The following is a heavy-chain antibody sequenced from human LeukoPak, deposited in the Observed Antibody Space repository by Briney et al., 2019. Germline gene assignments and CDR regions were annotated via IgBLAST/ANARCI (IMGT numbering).Heavy chain of an antibody. Sequence: GGSLRLSCAVSGFNLNDYYMSWLRQSPGKGLEWVSVIYSGGSTYYADSVKGRFTISRHNSKNTLYLQMNSLRAEDTAVYYCARGPGFDIWGQGTMVTVSS. CDR1: GFNLNDYY. J-gene: IGHJ3*02. CDR3: ARGPGFDI. CDR2: IYSGGST. V-gene: IGHV3-53*04.